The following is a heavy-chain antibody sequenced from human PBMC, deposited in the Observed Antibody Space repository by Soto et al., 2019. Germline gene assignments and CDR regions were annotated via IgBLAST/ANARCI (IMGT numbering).Heavy chain of an antibody. CDR2: IKQDGSDK. CDR1: GFTFSSHW. J-gene: IGHJ4*02. V-gene: IGHV3-7*05. Sequence: EVQLVESGGGFVQPGGSLRLSCAASGFTFSSHWMSWVRRAPGKGLEWGANIKQDGSDKYYVDSVRGRFTVSRDNAKNSLFLQMNSLRAEDTAVYYCPRAESSWKFDYWGQGTLVTVSS. CDR3: PRAESSWKFDY. D-gene: IGHD1-1*01.